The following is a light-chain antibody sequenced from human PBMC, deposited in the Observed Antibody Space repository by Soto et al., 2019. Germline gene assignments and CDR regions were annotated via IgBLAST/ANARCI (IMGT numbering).Light chain of an antibody. CDR3: SSYTSSSTQI. CDR1: SSDVGAYNY. J-gene: IGLJ2*01. Sequence: QYALTQPASVSGSPGQSITISCTGTSSDVGAYNYVSWYQQHPGKAPKLMIYDVSNRPSGVSYRFSGSKSGNTASLTISGLQAEDEADYYCSSYTSSSTQIFGGGTKVTVL. V-gene: IGLV2-14*03. CDR2: DVS.